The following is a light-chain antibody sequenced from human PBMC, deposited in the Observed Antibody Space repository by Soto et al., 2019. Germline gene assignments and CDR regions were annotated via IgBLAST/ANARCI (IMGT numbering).Light chain of an antibody. CDR1: QNVTSS. CDR2: DAS. Sequence: EIVVTQSPATLSVSPGERATLSCTASQNVTSSLAWYQQKPDQTPRLLIYDASTRAAGIPDRFNGGGSGTEFTLTISSLQSEDFALYFCQQYNTWWTFGQGTRV. CDR3: QQYNTWWT. V-gene: IGKV3-15*01. J-gene: IGKJ1*01.